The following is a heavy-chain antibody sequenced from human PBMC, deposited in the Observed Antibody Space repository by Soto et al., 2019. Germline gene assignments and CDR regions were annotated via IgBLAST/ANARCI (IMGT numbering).Heavy chain of an antibody. CDR3: ARWGTKGGLDV. CDR2: TSYDGSTK. CDR1: GFTFRSYV. D-gene: IGHD3-16*01. J-gene: IGHJ4*02. V-gene: IGHV3-30*19. Sequence: QVQLVESGGGVVQPGASLRLSCVGSGFTFRSYVIHWVRQAPGKGLEWVALTSYDGSTKYYDDSVKGRFTISRDNSRNTVDLHMDSLRLEYTAVYYCARWGTKGGLDVWGQGTLVSVSS.